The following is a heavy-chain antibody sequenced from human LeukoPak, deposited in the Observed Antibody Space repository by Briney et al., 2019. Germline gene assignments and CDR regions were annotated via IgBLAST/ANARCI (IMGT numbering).Heavy chain of an antibody. V-gene: IGHV3-30*02. CDR2: IRYDGSNK. Sequence: AGGSLRLSCAASGFTFSSYGMPWVRQAPGKGLEWVAFIRYDGSNKYYADSVKGRFTISRDNSKNTLYLQMNSLRAEDTAVYYCAKCRIVGATGLVDYWGQGTLVTVSS. D-gene: IGHD1-26*01. CDR1: GFTFSSYG. CDR3: AKCRIVGATGLVDY. J-gene: IGHJ4*02.